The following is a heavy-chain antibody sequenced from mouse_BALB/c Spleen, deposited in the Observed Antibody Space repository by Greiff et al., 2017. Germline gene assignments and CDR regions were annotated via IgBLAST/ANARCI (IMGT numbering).Heavy chain of an antibody. J-gene: IGHJ3*01. CDR2: INPSTGYT. D-gene: IGHD1-1*01. V-gene: IGHV1-7*01. Sequence: QVQLKESGAELAKPGASVKMSCKASGYTFTSYWMHWVKQRPGQGLEWIGYINPSTGYTEYNQKFKDKATLTADKSSSTAYMQLSSLTSEDSAVYYCARGITTVAYWGQGTLVTVSA. CDR3: ARGITTVAY. CDR1: GYTFTSYW.